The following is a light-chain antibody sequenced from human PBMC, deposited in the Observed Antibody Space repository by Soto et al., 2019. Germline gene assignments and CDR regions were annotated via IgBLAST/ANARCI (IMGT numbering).Light chain of an antibody. J-gene: IGKJ3*01. CDR2: GAS. V-gene: IGKV3-15*01. CDR3: QQYNKWLGA. Sequence: EIVMTQSPATLSVSPGERATLSCRASQSVSSNLAWYQQKSGQAPRLLIYGASTRATGIPARFSGSGSGTEFTLTISSLQSEDFAVYYCQQYNKWLGAFGPGTKVDIK. CDR1: QSVSSN.